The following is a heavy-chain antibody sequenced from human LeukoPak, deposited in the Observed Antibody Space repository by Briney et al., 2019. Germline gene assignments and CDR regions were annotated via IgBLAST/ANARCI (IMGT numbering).Heavy chain of an antibody. CDR3: ARGSLRYFDWFIDY. CDR2: IIPIFGTA. D-gene: IGHD3-9*01. J-gene: IGHJ4*02. CDR1: GGTFSSYA. V-gene: IGHV1-69*05. Sequence: ASVKVSCKASGGTFSSYAISWVRQAPGQGLEWMGRIIPIFGTANYAQKVQGRVTITTDKSTSTAYMELSSLRSEDTAVYYCARGSLRYFDWFIDYWGQGTLVTVSS.